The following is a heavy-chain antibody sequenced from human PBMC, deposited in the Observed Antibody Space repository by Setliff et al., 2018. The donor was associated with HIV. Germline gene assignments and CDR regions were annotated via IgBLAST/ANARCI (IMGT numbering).Heavy chain of an antibody. Sequence: PSETLSLTCAVSGYSIRDNFFWGWVRQPPGKGLEWIGSIFYTGTTYYNPSLKSRVTLSLDTSKNQFSLELTSVTAADTAVYYCARHDCGGDCSINWFDPWGQGTLVTAPQ. CDR3: ARHDCGGDCSINWFDP. D-gene: IGHD2-21*02. J-gene: IGHJ5*02. CDR2: IFYTGTT. V-gene: IGHV4-38-2*01. CDR1: GYSIRDNFF.